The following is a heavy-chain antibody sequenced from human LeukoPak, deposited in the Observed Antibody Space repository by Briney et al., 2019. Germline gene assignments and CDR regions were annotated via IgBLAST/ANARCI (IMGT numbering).Heavy chain of an antibody. CDR1: GFTFSDYA. CDR2: IGSNGGST. Sequence: GGSLRLSCAASGFTFSDYAMNWVRQAPGKGLEYVSAIGSNGGSTYYANSVKGRFTISRDNSKNTLYLQMGSLRAEDMAVYYCARVGVGVVIPYYMDVWGKGTTVTVSS. V-gene: IGHV3-64*01. J-gene: IGHJ6*03. D-gene: IGHD2-21*01. CDR3: ARVGVGVVIPYYMDV.